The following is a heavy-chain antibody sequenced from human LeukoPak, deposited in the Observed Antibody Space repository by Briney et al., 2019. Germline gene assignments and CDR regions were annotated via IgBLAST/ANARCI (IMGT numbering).Heavy chain of an antibody. CDR3: ARDLSGISSATDAFDI. CDR1: GYTFTAYY. V-gene: IGHV1-2*06. D-gene: IGHD1-14*01. Sequence: ASVKVSCKTSGYTFTAYYMHWVRQAPGQGLEWMGRINPNSGGTNYAQRFQGRVTMTRDTSTSTAYMELSRLRSDDTAVYFCARDLSGISSATDAFDIWGQGTMVTVSS. J-gene: IGHJ3*02. CDR2: INPNSGGT.